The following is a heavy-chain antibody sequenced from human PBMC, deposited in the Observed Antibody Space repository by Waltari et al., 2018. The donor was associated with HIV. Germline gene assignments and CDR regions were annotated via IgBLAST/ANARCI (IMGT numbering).Heavy chain of an antibody. CDR3: ASNDRPVYFFDY. Sequence: QVVLIESGAEVKQPGGSVKVSCQVAGSSLTQLSMHWVRQAPGKGLEWMGGFDPEGDETIYAQKFQGRLSMTEDTSTDTAYMELRGLRSDDTAVYYCASNDRPVYFFDYWSHGTLVTVSS. J-gene: IGHJ4*01. CDR2: FDPEGDET. V-gene: IGHV1-24*01. D-gene: IGHD3-9*01. CDR1: GSSLTQLS.